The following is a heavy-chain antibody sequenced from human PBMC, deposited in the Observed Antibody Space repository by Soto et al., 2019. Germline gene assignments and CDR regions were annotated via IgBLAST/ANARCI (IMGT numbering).Heavy chain of an antibody. CDR3: ARGGNYLFAY. Sequence: QVQLQVSGPGLVEPSGTLSLTCAVSGGSITSNNWWHWVRQPPGKGLEWIGEIHHSGSTQYNPSLKNRVTISVDKSHNQFSLKLSSVTAADTAVYYCARGGNYLFAYWGQGTPVTVSS. CDR2: IHHSGST. CDR1: GGSITSNNW. V-gene: IGHV4-4*02. D-gene: IGHD2-15*01. J-gene: IGHJ4*02.